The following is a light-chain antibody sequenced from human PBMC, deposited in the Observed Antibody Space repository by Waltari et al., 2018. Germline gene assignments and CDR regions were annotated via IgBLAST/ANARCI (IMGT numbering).Light chain of an antibody. V-gene: IGKV1-39*01. Sequence: IQLTQSPTSIYARVGHSVTITCPAQQSVNDFLNWYQHKPGHAPKLLIFAASTLQSGVPNRFSGSGSGTDFALTINGLQPDDFATYYCQQGYRTWTFGLGTTVAI. CDR1: QSVNDF. CDR2: AAS. J-gene: IGKJ1*01. CDR3: QQGYRTWT.